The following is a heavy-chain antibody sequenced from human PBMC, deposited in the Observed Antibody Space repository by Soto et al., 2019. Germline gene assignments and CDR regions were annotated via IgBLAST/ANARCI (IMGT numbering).Heavy chain of an antibody. CDR1: GFTFSSYW. Sequence: GGSLRLSCAASGFTFSSYWMSWVRQAPGKGLEWVANIKQDGSETYYVDSVQGRCTISRDNAKNSLYLQMNSLRAEDTAVYYWARDSPETAYYDILTGSSWRQNALDIWGQGTMVAVSS. J-gene: IGHJ3*02. CDR2: IKQDGSET. CDR3: ARDSPETAYYDILTGSSWRQNALDI. V-gene: IGHV3-7*01. D-gene: IGHD3-9*01.